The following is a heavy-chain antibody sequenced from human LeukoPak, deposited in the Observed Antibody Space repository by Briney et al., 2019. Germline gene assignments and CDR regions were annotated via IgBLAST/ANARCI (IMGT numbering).Heavy chain of an antibody. V-gene: IGHV3-74*01. Sequence: GGSLRLSCAASGFTFSSYWMHWVRQAPGKGLVWVSRINSDGSSTSYADSVKGRFTISRDNAKNTLYLQMNSLRAEDTAVYYCARVPLSPRHTRMWYFDLWGRGTLVTVSS. CDR2: INSDGSST. D-gene: IGHD2/OR15-2a*01. CDR1: GFTFSSYW. CDR3: ARVPLSPRHTRMWYFDL. J-gene: IGHJ2*01.